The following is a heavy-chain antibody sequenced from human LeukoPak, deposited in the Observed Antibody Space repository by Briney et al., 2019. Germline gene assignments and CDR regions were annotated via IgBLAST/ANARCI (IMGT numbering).Heavy chain of an antibody. V-gene: IGHV3-7*01. D-gene: IGHD3-3*01. CDR2: INQDGSEK. Sequence: GGSLRLSCTASGLTFSWMSWVRQAPGKGLEWVANINQDGSEKYYVDSVKGRFTISRDNAKNSLYLQMNSLRADDTAVYYCTRNFHIDQRGQGTLVTVSS. J-gene: IGHJ4*02. CDR3: TRNFHIDQ. CDR1: GLTFSW.